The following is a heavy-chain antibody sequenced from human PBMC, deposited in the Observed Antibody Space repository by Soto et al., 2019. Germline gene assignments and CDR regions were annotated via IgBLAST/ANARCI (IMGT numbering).Heavy chain of an antibody. Sequence: QVQVVESGGGVVQPGRSLRLSCVASGFSLSNYAMHWVRQAPGKGLEWVAVIPYDGTSEYYADSVKGRFTISRDNSKNTLYLQMNSLSADDTAVYHCARGGSAHLDWLEMRNNGMDVW. CDR3: ARGGSAHLDWLEMRNNGMDV. CDR1: GFSLSNYA. D-gene: IGHD3-9*01. J-gene: IGHJ6*01. CDR2: IPYDGTSE. V-gene: IGHV3-30-3*01.